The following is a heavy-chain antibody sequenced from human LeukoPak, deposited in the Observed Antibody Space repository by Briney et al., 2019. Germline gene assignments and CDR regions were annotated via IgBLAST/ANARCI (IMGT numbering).Heavy chain of an antibody. Sequence: ASVKVSCKASGYTFTSYAMNWVRQAPGQGLEGMGWINTNTGNPTYAQGFTGRFVFSLDTSVSTAYLQISSLKAEDTAVYYCARHYSGSGSFYKPDYWGQGTLVTVSS. V-gene: IGHV7-4-1*02. D-gene: IGHD3-10*01. CDR3: ARHYSGSGSFYKPDY. CDR1: GYTFTSYA. CDR2: INTNTGNP. J-gene: IGHJ4*02.